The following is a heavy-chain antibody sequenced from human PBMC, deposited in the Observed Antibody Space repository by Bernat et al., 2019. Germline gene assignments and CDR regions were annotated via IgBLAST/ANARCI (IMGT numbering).Heavy chain of an antibody. D-gene: IGHD6-19*01. Sequence: QVQLVESGGGVVQPGRSLRLSCAASGFTFSSYAMHWVRQAPGKGLEWVAVISYDGSNKYYADSVKGRFTISRDNSTNTLYLQMNSLRAEDTAVYYCARDPVIAVAGYYFDYWGQGTLVTVYS. CDR3: ARDPVIAVAGYYFDY. J-gene: IGHJ4*02. V-gene: IGHV3-30-3*01. CDR2: ISYDGSNK. CDR1: GFTFSSYA.